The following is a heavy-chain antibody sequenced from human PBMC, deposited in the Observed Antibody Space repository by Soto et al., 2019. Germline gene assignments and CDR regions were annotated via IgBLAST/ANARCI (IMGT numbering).Heavy chain of an antibody. D-gene: IGHD6-13*01. Sequence: EVQLVESGGGLVQPGGSLKLSCAASGFTFSGSAMHWVRQASGKGLEWVGRIRSKANSYATAYAASVKGRFTISRDDSKNTAYLQMNSLKTEDTAVYYCSSSGSSWLFDYWGQGTLLTVSS. CDR3: SSSGSSWLFDY. CDR2: IRSKANSYAT. J-gene: IGHJ4*02. V-gene: IGHV3-73*01. CDR1: GFTFSGSA.